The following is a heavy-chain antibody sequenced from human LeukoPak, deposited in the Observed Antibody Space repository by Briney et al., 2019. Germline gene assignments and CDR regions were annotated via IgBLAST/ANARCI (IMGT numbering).Heavy chain of an antibody. Sequence: GRSLRLSCAASGFTFSSYGMHWVRQAPGKGLEWVAFIRYDGSNKYYADSVKRRFTISRDNSKNTLYLQMNSLRAEDTAVYYCAKASRMVREYYFDYWGQGTLVTVSS. V-gene: IGHV3-30*02. CDR3: AKASRMVREYYFDY. J-gene: IGHJ4*02. CDR2: IRYDGSNK. CDR1: GFTFSSYG. D-gene: IGHD3-10*01.